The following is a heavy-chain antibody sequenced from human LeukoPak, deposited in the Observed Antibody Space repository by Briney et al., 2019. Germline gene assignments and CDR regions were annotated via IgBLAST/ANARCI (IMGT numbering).Heavy chain of an antibody. V-gene: IGHV3-23*01. CDR2: ISGSSSST. CDR3: AKYSSSWPEYNWADP. Sequence: PGGSLRLSCAASGFKFNYYAMSWVRQAPGKGLEWVSGISGSSSSTYYADSVKGRFTISRDNSRNTLYLQMNSLRAEDTAVYYCAKYSSSWPEYNWADPWGQGTLVTVSS. J-gene: IGHJ5*02. D-gene: IGHD6-13*01. CDR1: GFKFNYYA.